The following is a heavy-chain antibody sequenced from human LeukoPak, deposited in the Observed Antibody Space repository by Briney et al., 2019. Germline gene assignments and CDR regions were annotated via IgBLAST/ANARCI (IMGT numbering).Heavy chain of an antibody. CDR2: IDPSDSYT. CDR3: ARHDGSGAQIAY. D-gene: IGHD6-25*01. J-gene: IGHJ4*02. V-gene: IGHV5-10-1*01. CDR1: GYRFTSYW. Sequence: GESLKISCQGSGYRFTSYWISWVRQMPGKGLEWMGRIDPSDSYTNYSPSFEGHVTISADKSISTAYLQWSSLQASDTAMYYCARHDGSGAQIAYWGQGTLVTVSS.